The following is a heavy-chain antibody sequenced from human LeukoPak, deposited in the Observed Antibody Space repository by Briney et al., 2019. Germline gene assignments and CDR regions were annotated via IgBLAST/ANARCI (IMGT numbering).Heavy chain of an antibody. V-gene: IGHV3-74*01. Sequence: GGSLRLSCAASGFTFSSYSMNWVRQAPGKGLVWVSYINNDGRSTSSADSVKGRFTISRDNAKNTLYLQMNSLRDEDTAVYYCGTGWAVDFWGQGTLVTVSS. CDR2: INNDGRST. D-gene: IGHD2-15*01. CDR3: GTGWAVDF. J-gene: IGHJ4*02. CDR1: GFTFSSYS.